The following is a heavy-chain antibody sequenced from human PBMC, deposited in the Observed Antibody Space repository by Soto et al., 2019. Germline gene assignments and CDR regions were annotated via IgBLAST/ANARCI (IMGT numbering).Heavy chain of an antibody. V-gene: IGHV3-23*01. CDR1: GFTFSTYA. Sequence: EVQLLESGGGLVQPGGSLRLSCAASGFTFSTYAMSWVRQAPGKGLEWVSAISGSGGSTYYADSVKGRFTISRDNSKNKLYRQMNRLRDEDTDVYYRAKDRVTHSYYDGMDVWGQGTTVTVSS. CDR3: AKDRVTHSYYDGMDV. J-gene: IGHJ6*02. CDR2: ISGSGGST. D-gene: IGHD2-21*02.